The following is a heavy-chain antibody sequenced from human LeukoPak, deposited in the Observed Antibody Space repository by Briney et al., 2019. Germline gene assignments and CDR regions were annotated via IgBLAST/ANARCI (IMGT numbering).Heavy chain of an antibody. CDR1: GGSISSGDYY. CDR3: ARAPRYYYDSSGYLNDAFGI. Sequence: PSETLSLTSTVSGGSISSGDYYWSWIRQPPGKGLEWIGYIYYSGSTYYNPSLKSRVTISVDTSKNQFSLKLSSVTAADTAVYYCARAPRYYYDSSGYLNDAFGIWGQGTMVTVSS. D-gene: IGHD3-22*01. CDR2: IYYSGST. V-gene: IGHV4-30-4*01. J-gene: IGHJ3*02.